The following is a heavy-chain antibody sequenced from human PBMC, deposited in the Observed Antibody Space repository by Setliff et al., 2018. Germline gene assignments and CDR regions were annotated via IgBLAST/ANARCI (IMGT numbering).Heavy chain of an antibody. CDR2: INPNSGNT. V-gene: IGHV1-8*02. CDR3: ATGGYSSGWYPDY. J-gene: IGHJ4*02. CDR1: GYSFTNYD. Sequence: ASVKVSCKASGYSFTNYDINWVRQATGQGLEWMGWINPNSGNTDYAQKFQGRVTMTRNTAISTAYMELSSRRSEDTAVYYCATGGYSSGWYPDYWGQGTLVTVSS. D-gene: IGHD6-19*01.